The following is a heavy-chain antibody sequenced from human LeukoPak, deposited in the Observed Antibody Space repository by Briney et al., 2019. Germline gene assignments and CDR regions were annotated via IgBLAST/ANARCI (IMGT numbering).Heavy chain of an antibody. D-gene: IGHD6-13*01. V-gene: IGHV3-7*01. CDR2: IRQDGGEK. CDR1: GFTFTDYW. CDR3: ARDGTAAGLYFDL. J-gene: IGHJ4*01. Sequence: GGPLRLSCAVSGFTFTDYWMNWVRQAPGKGLEWVASIRQDGGEKSYLDSVKGRFTISRDNTKNSLYLQINSLRAEDTAVYYCARDGTAAGLYFDLWGQGTLVTVSS.